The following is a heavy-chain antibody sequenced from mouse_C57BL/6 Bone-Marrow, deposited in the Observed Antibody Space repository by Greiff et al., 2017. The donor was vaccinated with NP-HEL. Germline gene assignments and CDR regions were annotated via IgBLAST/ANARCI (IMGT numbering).Heavy chain of an antibody. V-gene: IGHV6-6*01. CDR1: GFTFSDAW. D-gene: IGHD2-3*01. J-gene: IGHJ2*01. CDR3: TRYDGYYPFFDY. Sequence: EVNVVESGGGLVQPGGSMKLSCAASGFTFSDAWMDWVRQSPEKGLEWVAEIRNKANNHATYYAESVKGRFTISRDDSKSSVYLQMNSLRAEDTGIYYCTRYDGYYPFFDYWGQGTTLTVSS. CDR2: IRNKANNHAT.